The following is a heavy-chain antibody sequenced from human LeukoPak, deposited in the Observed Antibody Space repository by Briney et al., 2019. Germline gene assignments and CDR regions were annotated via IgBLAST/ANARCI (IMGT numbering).Heavy chain of an antibody. Sequence: PSETLSLTCTVSGGSISSYYWSWIRQPAGKGLEWIGRIYTSGSTNYNPSLKSRVTMSVDTSKNQFSLKLSSVTAADTAVYYCARGGDSSSWHYYYGMDVWGQGTTVTVSS. CDR3: ARGGDSSSWHYYYGMDV. CDR2: IYTSGST. CDR1: GGSISSYY. V-gene: IGHV4-4*07. D-gene: IGHD6-13*01. J-gene: IGHJ6*02.